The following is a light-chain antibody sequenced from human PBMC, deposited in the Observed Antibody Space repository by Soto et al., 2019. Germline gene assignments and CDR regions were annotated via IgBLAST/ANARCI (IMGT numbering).Light chain of an antibody. CDR1: SSDVGSYDL. CDR3: CSYTSSSTVV. J-gene: IGLJ2*01. V-gene: IGLV2-14*02. Sequence: QSALTQPASVSGSPGQSITISCTGTSSDVGSYDLVSWYQQHPGNAPKLMIYEVSKRPSGVSDRFSGSKSGNTASLTISGLQADDEADYYCCSYTSSSTVVFGGGTKVTVL. CDR2: EVS.